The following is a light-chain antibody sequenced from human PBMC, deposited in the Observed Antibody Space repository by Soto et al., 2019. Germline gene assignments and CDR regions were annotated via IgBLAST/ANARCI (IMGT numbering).Light chain of an antibody. Sequence: EVLMTQSPATLSVYPGERATLSCRATQTVNNKVVWYQHKPGQAPRLLIYGASTRATGIPARFSGSGSGTEFTLSISSLQSEDFAVYYCQQYNSWPPITFGQGTRLEIK. CDR2: GAS. CDR1: QTVNNK. V-gene: IGKV3-15*01. J-gene: IGKJ5*01. CDR3: QQYNSWPPIT.